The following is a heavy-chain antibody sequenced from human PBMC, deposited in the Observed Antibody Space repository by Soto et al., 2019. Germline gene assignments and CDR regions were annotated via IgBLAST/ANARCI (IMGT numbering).Heavy chain of an antibody. J-gene: IGHJ4*02. V-gene: IGHV4-4*02. D-gene: IGHD3-10*01. Sequence: SETLSLTCAVSGVSISSGNWWTWVRQTPQRGLEYIGEIFHDGTANYYPSFERRVAISVDTSKNQFSLKLTSVTAADTAIYFCARLVYDTRLNYMYFDSWGQGTLVTVSS. CDR2: IFHDGTA. CDR3: ARLVYDTRLNYMYFDS. CDR1: GVSISSGNW.